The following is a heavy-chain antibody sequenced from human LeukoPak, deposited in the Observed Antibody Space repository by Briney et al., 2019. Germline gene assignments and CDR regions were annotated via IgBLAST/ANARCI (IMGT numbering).Heavy chain of an antibody. D-gene: IGHD3-10*02. Sequence: GGSLRLSCAASGFTFSSYWMHWVRQAPGKGLVWVSRVNSEGSSTSYADSVKGRFTISRDNAKNTLYLQMNSLRAEDTAVYFCAREMKVFGTDRGAFDIWGQGTMVTVSS. V-gene: IGHV3-74*01. CDR2: VNSEGSST. J-gene: IGHJ3*02. CDR3: AREMKVFGTDRGAFDI. CDR1: GFTFSSYW.